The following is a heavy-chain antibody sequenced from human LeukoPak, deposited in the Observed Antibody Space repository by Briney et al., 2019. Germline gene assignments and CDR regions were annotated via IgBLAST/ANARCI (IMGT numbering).Heavy chain of an antibody. CDR3: ARGLVSGGLLEWLVD. Sequence: PSETLSLTCAVSGYSISSGYYWGWIRQPPGKGLEWIGSVYHSGSTYYNPSLKSRVTISVDTSKNQFSLKLSSVTAADTAVYYCARGLVSGGLLEWLVDWGQGTLVTVSS. D-gene: IGHD3-3*01. J-gene: IGHJ4*02. CDR2: VYHSGST. V-gene: IGHV4-38-2*01. CDR1: GYSISSGYY.